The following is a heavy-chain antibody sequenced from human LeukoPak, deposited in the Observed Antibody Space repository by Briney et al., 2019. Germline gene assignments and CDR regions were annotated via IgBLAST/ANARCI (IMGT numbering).Heavy chain of an antibody. Sequence: SVKVSCKASGGTFSINAITWVRQAPGQGLEWMGGIIPMSETPKYTQKFQGRVTITTDESTNTVYMELSSLRSEDTAVYYCARDKNSGECVSNSCYGVWPLDIWGQGTMVTVSS. CDR1: GGTFSINA. CDR2: IIPMSETP. V-gene: IGHV1-69*05. J-gene: IGHJ3*02. D-gene: IGHD2-2*01. CDR3: ARDKNSGECVSNSCYGVWPLDI.